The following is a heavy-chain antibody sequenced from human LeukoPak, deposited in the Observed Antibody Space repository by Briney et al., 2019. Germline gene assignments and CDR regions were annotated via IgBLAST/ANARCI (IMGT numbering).Heavy chain of an antibody. Sequence: GGSLRLSCAASGFTFSSYAMSWVRQAPGKGLEWVSAISGSGGGTYYADSVKGRFTISKDNSKNTLYLQMSSLRVEDTAVYYCAKDRAYGGNSEVVSWGQGTLVTVSS. CDR1: GFTFSSYA. D-gene: IGHD4-23*01. V-gene: IGHV3-23*01. J-gene: IGHJ5*02. CDR2: ISGSGGGT. CDR3: AKDRAYGGNSEVVS.